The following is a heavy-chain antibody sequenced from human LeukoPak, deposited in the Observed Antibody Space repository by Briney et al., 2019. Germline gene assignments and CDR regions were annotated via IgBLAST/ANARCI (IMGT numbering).Heavy chain of an antibody. CDR1: GGSISSYY. CDR2: IYYSGST. D-gene: IGHD2-8*01. J-gene: IGHJ6*02. Sequence: SETLSLTCTVSGGSISSYYWSWIRQPPGKGLEWIGYIYYSGSTNYNPSLKSRVTISVDTSKNQFSLKLSSVTAADTAVYYCAGVSVLMVYAMGSYYYGMDVWGQGTTVTVSS. V-gene: IGHV4-59*12. CDR3: AGVSVLMVYAMGSYYYGMDV.